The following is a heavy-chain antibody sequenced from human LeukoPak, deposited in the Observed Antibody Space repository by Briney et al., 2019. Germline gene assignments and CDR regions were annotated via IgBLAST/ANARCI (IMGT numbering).Heavy chain of an antibody. Sequence: ASVKVSCKASGYTFTSYGISWVRQAPGQGLEWMGWISAYNGNTNYAQKLQGRVTMTTDTSTSTAYMELSSLRSEDTAVYYCARSKKGGGPFYGDYVYYYYYMDVWGKGTTVTVSS. CDR1: GYTFTSYG. V-gene: IGHV1-18*01. CDR2: ISAYNGNT. CDR3: ARSKKGGGPFYGDYVYYYYYMDV. D-gene: IGHD4-17*01. J-gene: IGHJ6*03.